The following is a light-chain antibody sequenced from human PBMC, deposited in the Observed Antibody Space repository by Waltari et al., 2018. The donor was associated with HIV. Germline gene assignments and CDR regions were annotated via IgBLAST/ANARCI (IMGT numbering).Light chain of an antibody. V-gene: IGLV1-47*01. CDR1: SSNIGNHY. J-gene: IGLJ2*01. Sequence: QSMLTQPPSASGTPGQRVTISCSGSSSNIGNHYVYWYQQLPGAAPNLLIYRNRQRPSGVPDRFSGAKSGTSASLAISGLRSDDEADYYCATWDDSLSGPIFGGGTKLTVL. CDR2: RNR. CDR3: ATWDDSLSGPI.